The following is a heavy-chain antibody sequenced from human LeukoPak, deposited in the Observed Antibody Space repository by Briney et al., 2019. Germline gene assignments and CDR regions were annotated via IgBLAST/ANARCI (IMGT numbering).Heavy chain of an antibody. CDR3: ARDLGYSSSWYTPGY. J-gene: IGHJ4*02. CDR2: INHSGST. V-gene: IGHV4-34*01. Sequence: SGTLSLTCAVYGGSFSGYYWSWIRQPPGKGLEWIGEINHSGSTNYNPSLKSRVTISVDTSKNQFSLKLSSVTAADTAVYYCARDLGYSSSWYTPGYWGQGTLVTVSS. CDR1: GGSFSGYY. D-gene: IGHD6-13*01.